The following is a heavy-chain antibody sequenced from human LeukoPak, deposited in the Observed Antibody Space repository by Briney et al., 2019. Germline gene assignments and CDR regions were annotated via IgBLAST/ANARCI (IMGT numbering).Heavy chain of an antibody. V-gene: IGHV3-30*18. Sequence: GGSLRLSCAASGFTFSSNGIHWVRQAPGKGLEWVAVISYDARKKYYADFVRGRFTISRDNSKNIAYLEMNSLRVEDTAVYHCAKENHNRNDYFDYWGQGILVTVSS. CDR1: GFTFSSNG. CDR3: AKENHNRNDYFDY. D-gene: IGHD1-1*01. CDR2: ISYDARKK. J-gene: IGHJ4*02.